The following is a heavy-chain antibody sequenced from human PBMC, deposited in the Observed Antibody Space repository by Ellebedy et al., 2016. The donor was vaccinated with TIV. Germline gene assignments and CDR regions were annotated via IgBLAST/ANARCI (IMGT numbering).Heavy chain of an antibody. CDR3: AKDRDY. V-gene: IGHV3-30*18. CDR1: GFTFSSYS. J-gene: IGHJ4*02. Sequence: GGSLRLXCAASGFTFSSYSMNWVRQAPGKGLEWVAVISYDGSNKYYADSVKGRFTISRDNSKNTLYLQMNSLRAEDTAVYYCAKDRDYWGQGTLVTVSS. CDR2: ISYDGSNK.